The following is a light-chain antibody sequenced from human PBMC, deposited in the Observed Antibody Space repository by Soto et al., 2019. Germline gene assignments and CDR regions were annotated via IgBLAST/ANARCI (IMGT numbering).Light chain of an antibody. Sequence: EIVLTQSPATLSLSPGVRATLSCRASQSVSSYLAWYQQKPGQAPRLLIYDASNRATGIPARFSGSGSGTDFTLTISSLEPEDFAVYYCQQRSNWPRITFGGGTKVEIK. J-gene: IGKJ4*01. CDR1: QSVSSY. CDR3: QQRSNWPRIT. CDR2: DAS. V-gene: IGKV3-11*01.